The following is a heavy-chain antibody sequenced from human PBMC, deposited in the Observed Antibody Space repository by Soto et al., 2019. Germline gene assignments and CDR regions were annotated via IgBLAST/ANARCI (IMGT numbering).Heavy chain of an antibody. Sequence: SVKVSCKASGGTFSSYAISWVRQAPGQGLEWMGGIIPIFGTANYAQKFQGRVTITADKSTSTAYMELSSLRSEDTAVYYCAKQESYDTLSMDVCGQGTTVTVYS. V-gene: IGHV1-69*06. CDR2: IIPIFGTA. D-gene: IGHD3-9*01. CDR1: GGTFSSYA. J-gene: IGHJ6*02. CDR3: AKQESYDTLSMDV.